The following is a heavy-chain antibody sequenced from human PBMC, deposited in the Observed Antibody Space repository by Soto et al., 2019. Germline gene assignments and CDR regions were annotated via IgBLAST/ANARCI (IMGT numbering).Heavy chain of an antibody. CDR2: IDASGGTT. Sequence: GGSLRLSCAASGFAFNFYGMNWVRQAPGKGLEWVAVIDASGGTTYTDSVKGRFTISRDNSQNEIYLQMNNLGLEDTAVYFCAKDRDVGTVIRYYYYEKDVWGQGTTVTVSS. J-gene: IGHJ6*02. D-gene: IGHD4-17*01. CDR3: AKDRDVGTVIRYYYYEKDV. CDR1: GFAFNFYG. V-gene: IGHV3-NL1*01.